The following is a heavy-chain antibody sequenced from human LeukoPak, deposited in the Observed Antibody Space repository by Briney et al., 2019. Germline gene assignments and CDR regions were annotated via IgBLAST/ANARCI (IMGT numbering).Heavy chain of an antibody. CDR2: IKLDGSDK. V-gene: IGHV3-7*01. CDR1: GFTFSTNW. Sequence: GESLRLSCAASGFTFSTNWMTCVRQAPGKVRVGGANIKLDGSDKDYVDSVKCRFTISRDNAKTSLYLQMNSLSAEATAVYYCANGIYSGYDGGVHYFDYWGQGSLVTVSS. J-gene: IGHJ4*02. D-gene: IGHD5-12*01. CDR3: ANGIYSGYDGGVHYFDY.